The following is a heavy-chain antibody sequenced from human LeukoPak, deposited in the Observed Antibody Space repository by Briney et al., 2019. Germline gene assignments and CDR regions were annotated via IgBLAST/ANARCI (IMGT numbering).Heavy chain of an antibody. CDR2: ISGSVGSA. Sequence: GGSLRLSCAASGFTFSTYAMSWVCPAPGKGLEWVSAISGSVGSAYYADSVKGRFTLSRDTSTNTLYMQMNRLRAPDTAVYYCAKDQWYYSSGYSNYFDYWGQGTLVTVPS. J-gene: IGHJ4*02. V-gene: IGHV3-23*01. D-gene: IGHD3-22*01. CDR3: AKDQWYYSSGYSNYFDY. CDR1: GFTFSTYA.